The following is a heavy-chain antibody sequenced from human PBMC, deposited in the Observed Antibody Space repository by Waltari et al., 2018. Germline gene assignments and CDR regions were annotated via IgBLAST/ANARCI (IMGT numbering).Heavy chain of an antibody. Sequence: QVQLVQSGAEVKTPGPSIKVSSPASGYILARSGFHWLRRATGQGLEWRGWMNPNSGNTGYAKKFQGRVTMTRNTSISTAYMELSSLRSEDTAVYYCARGRIAAAEDYWGQGTLVTVSS. CDR1: GYILARSG. CDR3: ARGRIAAAEDY. D-gene: IGHD6-13*01. V-gene: IGHV1-8*02. CDR2: MNPNSGNT. J-gene: IGHJ4*02.